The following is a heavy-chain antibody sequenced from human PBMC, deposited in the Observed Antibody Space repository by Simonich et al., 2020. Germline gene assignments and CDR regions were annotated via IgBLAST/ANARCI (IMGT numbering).Heavy chain of an antibody. CDR1: GFTLSSYW. CDR3: ARDVRRDGFDY. CDR2: IKQDGSEK. V-gene: IGHV3-7*01. Sequence: EVQLVESGGGLVQPGGSLRISLAAYGFTLSSYWMSWCLDPGEGLEWVAHIKQDGSEKYYVDSVKGRFTISRDNAKNSLYLQMNSLRAEDTAVYYCARDVRRDGFDYWGQGTLVTVSS. J-gene: IGHJ4*02.